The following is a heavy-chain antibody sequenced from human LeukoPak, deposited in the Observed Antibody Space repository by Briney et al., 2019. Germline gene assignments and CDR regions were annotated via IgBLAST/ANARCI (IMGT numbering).Heavy chain of an antibody. CDR2: ISGSDDST. CDR3: AKFACTSTSCYNNF. D-gene: IGHD2-2*02. Sequence: GGSLRLSCAASGFSFSTYAMNWVRQAPGKGLAWVSAISGSDDSTYYAQSVKGRFTISRDNSENTLLLQMNSLRVEDTAVYYCAKFACTSTSCYNNFWGQGTLVTVSS. CDR1: GFSFSTYA. V-gene: IGHV3-23*01. J-gene: IGHJ1*01.